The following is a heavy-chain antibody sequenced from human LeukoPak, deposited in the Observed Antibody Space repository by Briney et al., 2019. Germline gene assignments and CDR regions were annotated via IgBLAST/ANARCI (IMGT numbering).Heavy chain of an antibody. CDR2: IYHSGRT. J-gene: IGHJ4*02. D-gene: IGHD3-10*01. V-gene: IGHV4-38-2*01. Sequence: SETLSLTCAVSGYTISSGCYWGWIRQPPGKGLEWIGSIYHSGRTYYNPSLKSRVTISVDTSKNQFSLKLSSVTAADSAVYYCAIPAWGRFAEFFDYWGQGTLVTVSS. CDR3: AIPAWGRFAEFFDY. CDR1: GYTISSGCY.